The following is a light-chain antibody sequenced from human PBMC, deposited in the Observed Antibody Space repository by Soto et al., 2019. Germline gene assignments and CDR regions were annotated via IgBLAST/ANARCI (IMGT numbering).Light chain of an antibody. CDR3: HQYNFWPS. J-gene: IGKJ1*01. CDR2: GTS. V-gene: IGKV3-15*01. CDR1: QTVSSN. Sequence: ILMTHSPATLSVSPGDIATLSCRASQTVSSNLAWYQQKPGQSPRLLIYGTSTRATGVPARFSGSGSGTEFTLSISSLQSEDFAVYYCHQYNFWPSFGQGTKVDIK.